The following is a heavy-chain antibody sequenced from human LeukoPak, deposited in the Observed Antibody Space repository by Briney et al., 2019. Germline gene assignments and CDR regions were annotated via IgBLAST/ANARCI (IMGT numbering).Heavy chain of an antibody. CDR1: GFTVSSNY. D-gene: IGHD3-10*01. Sequence: GGSLRLSCAASGFTVSSNYMSWVRQAPGKGLEWVSVIYSGGSTYYADSVKGRFTISSVNSKNTLYLQMNSLRAEDTAVYYCARVQGHTMVREYYFDYWGQGTLVTVSS. CDR2: IYSGGST. J-gene: IGHJ4*02. V-gene: IGHV3-53*01. CDR3: ARVQGHTMVREYYFDY.